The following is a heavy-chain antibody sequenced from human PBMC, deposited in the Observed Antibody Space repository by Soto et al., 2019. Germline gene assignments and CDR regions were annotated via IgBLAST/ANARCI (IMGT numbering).Heavy chain of an antibody. J-gene: IGHJ4*02. CDR2: VSGYNGNA. D-gene: IGHD4-17*01. CDR3: AIVRGVRGYHYVEPFDY. Sequence: QVELVQSGAEVKKPGASVTVSCNFSGYIFTNFAINWVRQAPGQGLEWMGWVSGYNGNANYARKLQGRVTMTTDTSTSTAYIQLTSLRSDDTAIYFCAIVRGVRGYHYVEPFDYWGQGTLVTVSS. CDR1: GYIFTNFA. V-gene: IGHV1-18*04.